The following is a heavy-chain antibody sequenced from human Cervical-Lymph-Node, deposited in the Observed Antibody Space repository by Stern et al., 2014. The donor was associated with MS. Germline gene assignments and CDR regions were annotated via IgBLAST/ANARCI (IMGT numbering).Heavy chain of an antibody. CDR1: GGSISFYY. D-gene: IGHD4-17*01. V-gene: IGHV4-59*08. CDR3: ARFPTVRYGMDV. CDR2: IYSTGPT. J-gene: IGHJ6*02. Sequence: QVQLQESGPGLVKASETLSLTCSVSGGSISFYYWNWMRQPPGKGLAWMGSIYSTGPTNYNPPPNSRVPMSVKKSKTQVSQKLPSLTAADTAVYYCARFPTVRYGMDVWGQGTAVAVSS.